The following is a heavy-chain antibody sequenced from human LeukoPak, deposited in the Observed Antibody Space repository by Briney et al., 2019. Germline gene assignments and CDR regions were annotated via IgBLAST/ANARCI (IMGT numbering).Heavy chain of an antibody. CDR1: GGSISSSSTYY. D-gene: IGHD3-10*01. V-gene: IGHV4-39*01. CDR2: VYYSGTT. Sequence: SETLSLTCTVFGGSISSSSTYYWGWIRQPPGKGLEWIGSVYYSGTTYYNPSLKSRVTISIDTSKNQFSLRLTSVTAADTAVYYFARHPTYGSGTYGRNWFHPWGQGTLVTVSS. CDR3: ARHPTYGSGTYGRNWFHP. J-gene: IGHJ5*02.